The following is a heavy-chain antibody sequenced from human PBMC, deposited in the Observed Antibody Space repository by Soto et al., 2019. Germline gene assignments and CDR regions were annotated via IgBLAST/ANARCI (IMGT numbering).Heavy chain of an antibody. Sequence: PSETLSLTCAVSGGSISSSNWWSWVRQPPGKGLEWIGEIYHSGSTNYNPSLKSRVTISVDKSKNQFSLKLSPVTAADTAVYYCGGGGFSFGWGRAPPPSALHPGGEGTLV. CDR1: GGSISSSNW. CDR2: IYHSGST. CDR3: GGGGFSFGWGRAPPPSALHP. V-gene: IGHV4-4*02. D-gene: IGHD3-10*01. J-gene: IGHJ5*02.